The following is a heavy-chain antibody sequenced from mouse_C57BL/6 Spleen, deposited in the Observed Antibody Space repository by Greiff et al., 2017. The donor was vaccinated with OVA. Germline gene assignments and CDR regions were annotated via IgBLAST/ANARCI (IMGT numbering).Heavy chain of an antibody. CDR1: GYTFTIYW. D-gene: IGHD2-4*01. CDR3: ARGDYPSWFAY. Sequence: QVQLQQPGAELVKPGASVKMSCKASGYTFTIYWITWVKQRPGQGLEWIGDIYPGSGSTNYNEKFKSKATLTVDTSSSTAYMQLSSLTSEDTAIYYCARGDYPSWFAYWGQGTLVTVSA. CDR2: IYPGSGST. V-gene: IGHV1-55*01. J-gene: IGHJ3*01.